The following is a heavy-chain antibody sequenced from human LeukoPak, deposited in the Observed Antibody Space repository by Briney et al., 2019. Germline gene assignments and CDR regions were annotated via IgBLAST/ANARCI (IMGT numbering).Heavy chain of an antibody. CDR1: GYTFTGYY. D-gene: IGHD4-17*01. V-gene: IGHV1-2*02. CDR3: ARDLDYGDYSFDP. CDR2: INPNSGGT. Sequence: ASVKVSCKASGYTFTGYYMHWVRQAPGQGLEWMGWINPNSGGTNYAQKFQGRVTMTRDTSISTAYMELSRLRSDDTAVYYCARDLDYGDYSFDPWGQGTLVTVSS. J-gene: IGHJ5*02.